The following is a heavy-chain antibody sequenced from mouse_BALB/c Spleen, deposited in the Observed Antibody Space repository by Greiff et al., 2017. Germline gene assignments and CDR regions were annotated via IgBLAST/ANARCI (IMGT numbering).Heavy chain of an antibody. CDR3: ARLGLRRGYAMDY. CDR2: IFPYHGGT. Sequence: EVQLQQSGPELVKPGASVKISCKASGYTFTDYNMHWVKQSHGKSLEWIGYIFPYHGGTGYNQKFKSKATLTVDNSSSTAYMELRSLTSEDSAVYYCARLGLRRGYAMDYWGQGTSVTVSS. CDR1: GYTFTDYN. D-gene: IGHD2-2*01. J-gene: IGHJ4*01. V-gene: IGHV1S29*02.